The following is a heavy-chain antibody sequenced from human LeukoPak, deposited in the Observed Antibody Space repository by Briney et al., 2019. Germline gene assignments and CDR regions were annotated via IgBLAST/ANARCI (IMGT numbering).Heavy chain of an antibody. Sequence: SGGSLRLSCAASGFTFSSYWMSWVRQAPGEGLEWVANIKQDGSEKYYVDSVKGRFTISRDNAKNSLYLQMNSLRAEDTAVYYCASHSSSWYFGYWGQGTLVTVSS. D-gene: IGHD6-13*01. CDR3: ASHSSSWYFGY. CDR1: GFTFSSYW. J-gene: IGHJ4*02. CDR2: IKQDGSEK. V-gene: IGHV3-7*03.